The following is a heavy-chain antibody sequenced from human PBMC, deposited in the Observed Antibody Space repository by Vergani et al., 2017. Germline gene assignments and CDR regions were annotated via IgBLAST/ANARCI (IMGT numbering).Heavy chain of an antibody. V-gene: IGHV3-15*01. D-gene: IGHD3-22*01. J-gene: IGHJ4*02. CDR1: GFTFSNAW. Sequence: EVQLVESGGGLVKPGGSLRLSCAASGFTFSNAWMSWVRPAPGKGLEWVDRIKSKTDGGTTDYAAPVKGRFTISRDDSKNTLYLQMNSLKTEDTAVYYCTTLYYYDSSGYYYAQFDYWGQGTLVTVSS. CDR3: TTLYYYDSSGYYYAQFDY. CDR2: IKSKTDGGTT.